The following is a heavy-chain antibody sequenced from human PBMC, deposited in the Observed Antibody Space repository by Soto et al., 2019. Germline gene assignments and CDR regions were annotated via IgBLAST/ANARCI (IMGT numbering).Heavy chain of an antibody. CDR2: IIPIFGTA. J-gene: IGHJ4*02. CDR3: VLGLTFGDY. CDR1: DYPFTELS. D-gene: IGHD3-10*01. V-gene: IGHV1-69*13. Sequence: SVKVSCKVYDYPFTELSIHWVRQAHGKGLEWMGGIIPIFGTANYAQKFQGRVTITADESTSTAYMELSSLRSEDTAVYYCVLGLTFGDYWGQGTLVTVSS.